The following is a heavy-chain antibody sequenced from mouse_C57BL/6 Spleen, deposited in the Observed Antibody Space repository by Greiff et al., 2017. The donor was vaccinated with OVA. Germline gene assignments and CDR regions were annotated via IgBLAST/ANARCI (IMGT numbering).Heavy chain of an antibody. J-gene: IGHJ2*01. CDR1: GYTFTSYW. V-gene: IGHV1-50*01. CDR3: ARPAAQADF. Sequence: VQLQQPGAELVKPGASVKLSCKASGYTFTSYWMQWVKQRPGQGLEWIGEIDPSDSYTNYNQKFKGKATLTVDTSSSTAYMQLSSLTSEDSAVYYCARPAAQADFWGQGTTLTVSS. CDR2: IDPSDSYT. D-gene: IGHD3-2*02.